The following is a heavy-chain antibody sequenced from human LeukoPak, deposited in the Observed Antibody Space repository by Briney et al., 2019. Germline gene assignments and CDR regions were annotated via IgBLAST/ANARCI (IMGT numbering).Heavy chain of an antibody. CDR2: INPSGGST. J-gene: IGHJ4*02. Sequence: GASVKVSCKASGYTFSSYYMHWVRQAPGQGLEWMGIINPSGGSTNYAQKFQGRVTMTRDMSTSTVYMELSSLRSEDTAVYYCARGPDIVVVPAAIWGLWDFDYWGQGTLVTVSS. V-gene: IGHV1-46*01. CDR1: GYTFSSYY. D-gene: IGHD2-2*02. CDR3: ARGPDIVVVPAAIWGLWDFDY.